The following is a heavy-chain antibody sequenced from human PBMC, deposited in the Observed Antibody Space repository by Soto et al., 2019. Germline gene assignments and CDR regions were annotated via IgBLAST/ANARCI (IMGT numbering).Heavy chain of an antibody. Sequence: PSETLSLTCAVYVGSFSGYYWSWIRQPPGKGLEWIGEINHSGSTNYNPSLKSRVTISVDTSKNQFSLKLSSVTAADTAVYYCARSYDSSHWFDPWGQGTLVTVSS. D-gene: IGHD3-22*01. CDR1: VGSFSGYY. J-gene: IGHJ5*02. V-gene: IGHV4-34*01. CDR2: INHSGST. CDR3: ARSYDSSHWFDP.